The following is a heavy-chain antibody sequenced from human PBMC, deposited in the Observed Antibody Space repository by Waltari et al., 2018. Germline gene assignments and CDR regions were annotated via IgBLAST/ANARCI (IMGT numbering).Heavy chain of an antibody. CDR1: GGSISSYY. D-gene: IGHD3-22*01. V-gene: IGHV4-4*07. Sequence: QVQLQESGPGLVKPSETLSLTCTVSGGSISSYYWSWIRQPAGKGLEWIGRIYTSGSTNYNPSRKSRVTMSVDTSKNQFSLKLSSVTAADTAVYYCARVKDSSGPPGAFDIWGQGTMVTVSS. CDR2: IYTSGST. CDR3: ARVKDSSGPPGAFDI. J-gene: IGHJ3*02.